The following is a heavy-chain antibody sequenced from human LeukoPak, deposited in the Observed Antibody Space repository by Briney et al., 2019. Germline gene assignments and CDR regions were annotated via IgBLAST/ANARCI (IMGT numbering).Heavy chain of an antibody. Sequence: SETLSLTCTVSGGSISSSSYYWGWIRQPPGKGLEWIGSIYYSGSTYYNPSLKSRVTISVDTSMNQFSLKLSSVTAADTAVYFCARSKDSSGFNWFDPWGQGTLVTVSS. CDR1: GGSISSSSYY. J-gene: IGHJ5*02. V-gene: IGHV4-39*07. CDR3: ARSKDSSGFNWFDP. CDR2: IYYSGST. D-gene: IGHD3-22*01.